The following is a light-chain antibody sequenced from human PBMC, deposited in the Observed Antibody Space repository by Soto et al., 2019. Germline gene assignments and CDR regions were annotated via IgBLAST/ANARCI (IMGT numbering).Light chain of an antibody. J-gene: IGKJ1*01. CDR1: PSVTNF. Sequence: EIVLTQSPATLSLSPWERATLSCRASPSVTNFLAWYQQKPGQAPRLLMYDVSNRATGIPARFSGSGSGTDFTLTISRLEPEDFAVYYCQQYGSSSWTFGQGTKVDIK. CDR2: DVS. V-gene: IGKV3-20*01. CDR3: QQYGSSSWT.